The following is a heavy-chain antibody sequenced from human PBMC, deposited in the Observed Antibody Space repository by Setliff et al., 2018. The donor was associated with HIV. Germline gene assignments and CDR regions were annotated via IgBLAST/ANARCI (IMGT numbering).Heavy chain of an antibody. CDR1: GYTFTAYY. Sequence: AASVKVSCKASGYTFTAYYMQWVRQAPGQGLEWMGRINPDSGGANSAQKFQGRVTMTRDTSISTAYMELSSLRSDDTAVYYCARDDRAVATILWGQGTLVTVSS. CDR2: INPDSGGA. CDR3: ARDDRAVATIL. V-gene: IGHV1-2*06. D-gene: IGHD5-12*01. J-gene: IGHJ4*02.